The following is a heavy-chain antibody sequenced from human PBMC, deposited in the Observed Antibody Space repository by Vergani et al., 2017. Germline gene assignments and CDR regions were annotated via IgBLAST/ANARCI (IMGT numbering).Heavy chain of an antibody. CDR1: GGTFSSYT. CDR3: ASAGPSGGWFDP. V-gene: IGHV1-69*02. CDR2: IIPILGIA. D-gene: IGHD1-26*01. J-gene: IGHJ5*02. Sequence: QVQLVQSGAEVKKPGSSVKVSCKASGGTFSSYTISWVRQAPGQGLEWMGRIIPILGIANYAQKFQGRVTITADKSTSTAYMELSSLRSEDTAVYYCASAGPSGGWFDPWGQGTQVTVSS.